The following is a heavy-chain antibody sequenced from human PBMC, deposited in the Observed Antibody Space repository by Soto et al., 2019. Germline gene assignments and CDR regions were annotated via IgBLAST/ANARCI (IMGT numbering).Heavy chain of an antibody. CDR3: TTQDIVVVVAADDAFDI. J-gene: IGHJ3*02. CDR2: IKSKTDGGTT. V-gene: IGHV3-15*01. CDR1: GVTFSNAW. D-gene: IGHD2-15*01. Sequence: GGSHRLSCAAAGVTFSNAWMSWVRQAPGKGLEWVGRIKSKTDGGTTDYAAPVKGRFTISRDDSKNTLYLQMNSLKTEDTAVYYCTTQDIVVVVAADDAFDIWGQGTMVTV.